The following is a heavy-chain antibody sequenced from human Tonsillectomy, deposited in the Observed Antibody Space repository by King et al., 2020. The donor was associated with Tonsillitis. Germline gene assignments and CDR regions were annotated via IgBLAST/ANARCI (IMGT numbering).Heavy chain of an antibody. CDR1: GFTFSNYG. CDR2: ISYDGNNE. V-gene: IGHV3-30*18. J-gene: IGHJ4*02. Sequence: VQLVESGGGVVQPGRSLRLSCAASGFTFSNYGMHWVRQAPGKGLEWVAVISYDGNNEYYADSVKGRFTISRDNSKNTLYLQMNSLRAGDTAFYYCAKDLSGSHWGQGTLVTVSS. CDR3: AKDLSGSH. D-gene: IGHD3-9*01.